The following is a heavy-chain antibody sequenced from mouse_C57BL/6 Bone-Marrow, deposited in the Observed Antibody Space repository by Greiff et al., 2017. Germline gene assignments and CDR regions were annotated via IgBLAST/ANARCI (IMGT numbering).Heavy chain of an antibody. CDR1: GYSITSGYY. CDR2: ISYDGSN. CDR3: ARGLYYSSAWFAY. V-gene: IGHV3-6*01. Sequence: EVQRVESGPGLVKPSQSLSLTCSVTGYSITSGYYWNWIRQFPGNKLEWMGYISYDGSNNYNPSLKNRISITRDTSKNQFFLKLNSVTTEDTATYYCARGLYYSSAWFAYWGQGTLVTVSA. J-gene: IGHJ3*01. D-gene: IGHD2-5*01.